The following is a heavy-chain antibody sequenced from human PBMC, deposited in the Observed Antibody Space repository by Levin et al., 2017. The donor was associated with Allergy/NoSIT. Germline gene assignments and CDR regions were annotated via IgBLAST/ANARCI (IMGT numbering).Heavy chain of an antibody. Sequence: SETLSLTCSVSGGSMNSYYWNWIRQPPGKGMEWIGYIFYSGSTSYNPSLKSRVTISVDTSKNQFSLRLSSVTAADTAVYHCARSDRYCSGGNCYSEVDASDIWGQGTTVTVSS. CDR1: GGSMNSYY. CDR2: IFYSGST. D-gene: IGHD2-15*01. J-gene: IGHJ3*02. CDR3: ARSDRYCSGGNCYSEVDASDI. V-gene: IGHV4-59*01.